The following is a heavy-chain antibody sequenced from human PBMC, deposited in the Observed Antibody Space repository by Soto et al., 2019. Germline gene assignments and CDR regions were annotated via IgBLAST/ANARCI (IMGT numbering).Heavy chain of an antibody. J-gene: IGHJ4*02. CDR3: AKGRDYSQTFIDS. V-gene: IGHV3-23*01. CDR1: GFIFSTFA. CDR2: VTGSGGDS. Sequence: VQLLESGGDLVQPGGSLRLSCAASGFIFSTFAMSWVRQAPGKGLEWISAVTGSGGDSFHADSVKGRFTISRDNSKSTLYLQMISLTVDDTAVYYCAKGRDYSQTFIDSWGQGTLVMVSS. D-gene: IGHD2-15*01.